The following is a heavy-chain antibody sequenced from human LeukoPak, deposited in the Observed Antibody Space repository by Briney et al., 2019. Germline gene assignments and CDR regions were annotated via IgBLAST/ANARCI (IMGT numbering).Heavy chain of an antibody. CDR3: ARKVIAARRHYYYGMDV. D-gene: IGHD6-6*01. V-gene: IGHV1-8*01. CDR2: MNPNSGNT. Sequence: ASVKVSCKASGYTFTSYDINWVRQATGQGLEWMGWMNPNSGNTGYAQKFQGRVTMTRDTSISTAYMELSRLRSDDTAVYYCARKVIAARRHYYYGMDVWGQGTTVTVSS. J-gene: IGHJ6*02. CDR1: GYTFTSYD.